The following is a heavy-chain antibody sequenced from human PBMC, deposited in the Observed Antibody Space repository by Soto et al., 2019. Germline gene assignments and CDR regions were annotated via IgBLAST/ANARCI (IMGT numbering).Heavy chain of an antibody. Sequence: GGSLRLSCAAYGFTFSSYDMHWVRQATGKGLEWVSAMGTAGDTYYPGSVKGRFTISRENAKNSLYLQMNSLRAGDTAVYYCARGDTAMVTGYYYYYGMDVWGQGTTVTVSS. CDR3: ARGDTAMVTGYYYYYGMDV. CDR2: MGTAGDT. V-gene: IGHV3-13*01. D-gene: IGHD5-18*01. CDR1: GFTFSSYD. J-gene: IGHJ6*02.